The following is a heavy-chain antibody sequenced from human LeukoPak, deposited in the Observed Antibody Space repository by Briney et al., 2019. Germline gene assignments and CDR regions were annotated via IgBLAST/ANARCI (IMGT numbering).Heavy chain of an antibody. V-gene: IGHV1-2*02. D-gene: IGHD2-15*01. Sequence: ASVKVSCKASGYRFTGNYIHWVRQAPGQGLEWMGWISPNNGDTSYEQNFRDRVTMTTDTSINTAYMELNWLTSDDTAVYYCAREWDCSGGICFPRGLDLWGQGTLVTVSS. CDR1: GYRFTGNY. CDR2: ISPNNGDT. J-gene: IGHJ4*02. CDR3: AREWDCSGGICFPRGLDL.